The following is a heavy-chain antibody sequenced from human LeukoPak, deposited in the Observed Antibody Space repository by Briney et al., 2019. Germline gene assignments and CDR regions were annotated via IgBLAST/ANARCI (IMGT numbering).Heavy chain of an antibody. CDR3: ARVWSGLGELSLSDY. CDR1: GYTFTSYG. J-gene: IGHJ4*02. CDR2: ISAYNGNT. Sequence: GASVKVSCKASGYTFTSYGISWVRQAPGQGLEWMGWISAYNGNTNYAQKLQGRVTMTTDTSTSTAYMELRSLRSDDTAVYYCARVWSGLGELSLSDYWGQGTLVTVFS. D-gene: IGHD3-16*02. V-gene: IGHV1-18*01.